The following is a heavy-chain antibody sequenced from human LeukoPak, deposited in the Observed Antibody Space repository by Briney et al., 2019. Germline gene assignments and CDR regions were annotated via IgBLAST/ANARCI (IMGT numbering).Heavy chain of an antibody. J-gene: IGHJ1*01. CDR1: GFTFSSYA. CDR3: AKRAAYYYDSSGYYGYFQH. V-gene: IGHV3-23*01. CDR2: ISVSGGST. D-gene: IGHD3-22*01. Sequence: GGSLRLSCVASGFTFSSYAMSWVRQAPGKGLEWVSAISVSGGSTYYADSVKGRFTISRDNSKNTLYLQMNSLRAEDTAVYYCAKRAAYYYDSSGYYGYFQHWGQGTLVTVSS.